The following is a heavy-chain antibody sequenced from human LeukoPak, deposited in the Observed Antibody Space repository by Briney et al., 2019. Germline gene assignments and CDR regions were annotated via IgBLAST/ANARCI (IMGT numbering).Heavy chain of an antibody. CDR2: IYYSGST. Sequence: SQTLSLTCTVSGGSISSGDYYWSWIRQPPGKGLEWIGYIYYSGSTYYNPSLKSRVTISVDTSKNQFSLKLSSVTAADTAVYYCARDHGYCSSTSCLRSAFDIWGQGTMVTVSS. D-gene: IGHD2-2*01. CDR1: GGSISSGDYY. J-gene: IGHJ3*02. CDR3: ARDHGYCSSTSCLRSAFDI. V-gene: IGHV4-30-4*08.